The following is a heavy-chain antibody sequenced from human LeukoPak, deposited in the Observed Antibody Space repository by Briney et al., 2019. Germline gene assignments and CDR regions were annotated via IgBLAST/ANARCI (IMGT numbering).Heavy chain of an antibody. J-gene: IGHJ4*02. V-gene: IGHV4-39*07. CDR1: GGSISSSSYY. CDR3: ARDLSPVSY. Sequence: SETLSLTCTVSGGSISSSSYYWGWIRQPPGKGLEWIGSIYYSGSTYYNPSLKSRVTISVDTSKNQFSLKLSSVTAADTAVYYCARDLSPVSYWGQGTLVTVSS. CDR2: IYYSGST.